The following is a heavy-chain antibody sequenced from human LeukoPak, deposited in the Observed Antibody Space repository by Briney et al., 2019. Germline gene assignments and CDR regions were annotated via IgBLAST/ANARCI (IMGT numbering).Heavy chain of an antibody. D-gene: IGHD2-2*01. CDR2: INPNSGGT. Sequence: ASVKVSCKASGYTFTNYGISWVRQAPGQGLEWMGWINPNSGGTNYAQKFQGRVTMTRDTSISTAYMELSRLRSDDTAVYYCARDQGSTRFDPWGQGTLVTVSS. CDR1: GYTFTNYG. J-gene: IGHJ5*02. V-gene: IGHV1-2*02. CDR3: ARDQGSTRFDP.